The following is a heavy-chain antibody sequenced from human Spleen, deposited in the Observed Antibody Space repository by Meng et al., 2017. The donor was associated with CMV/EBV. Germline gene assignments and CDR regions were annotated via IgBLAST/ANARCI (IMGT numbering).Heavy chain of an antibody. CDR2: IYSGGYT. J-gene: IGHJ4*02. CDR3: ARAGFGGVPIDY. D-gene: IGHD3-16*01. Sequence: GGSLRLSCAASGFTVSSKYLSWVRQAPGKGLEWVSVIYSGGYTYYAESVKGRFSVSRDISKNTLYLQMNSLRPEDTAVYYCARAGFGGVPIDYWARERWSPSPQ. V-gene: IGHV3-66*02. CDR1: GFTVSSKY.